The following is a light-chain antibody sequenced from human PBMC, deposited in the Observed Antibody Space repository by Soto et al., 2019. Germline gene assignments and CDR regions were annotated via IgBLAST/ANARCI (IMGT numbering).Light chain of an antibody. CDR1: QSVSSNY. CDR2: DAS. Sequence: ENVLTQSPGTLSVSPGERATLSCRASQSVSSNYLAWFQQMPGQAPRLLIYDASRRATGIPDRFSGSASGTDFTLTINGLEPEDFAVYFCQQYGSSPLTFGPGTKVDI. CDR3: QQYGSSPLT. J-gene: IGKJ3*01. V-gene: IGKV3-20*01.